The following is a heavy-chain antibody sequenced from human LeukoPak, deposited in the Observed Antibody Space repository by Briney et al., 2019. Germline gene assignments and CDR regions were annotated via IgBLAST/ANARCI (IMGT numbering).Heavy chain of an antibody. V-gene: IGHV3-23*01. Sequence: GGSLRLSCAASGFTFSNYAMSWVRQAPGKGLEWVSTITAGGGSTYYADSVKGRIIISRDNSKNTLYLQMNSLRAEDTAVYYCAKDKWQWLRLPDYWGQGTLVTVSS. J-gene: IGHJ4*02. D-gene: IGHD5-12*01. CDR1: GFTFSNYA. CDR3: AKDKWQWLRLPDY. CDR2: ITAGGGST.